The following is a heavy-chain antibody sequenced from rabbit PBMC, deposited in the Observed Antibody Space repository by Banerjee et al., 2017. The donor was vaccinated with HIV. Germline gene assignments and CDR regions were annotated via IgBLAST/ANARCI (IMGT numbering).Heavy chain of an antibody. CDR2: IVAGSSGTT. J-gene: IGHJ4*01. CDR1: GFTLSSYW. V-gene: IGHV1S45*01. Sequence: QEQLEESGGDLVKPEGSLTLTCKASGFTLSSYWMWWVRQAPGKGLEWITCIVAGSSGTTYYASWAKGRFTISKTSSTTVTLQMTSLTAADTATYFCARDLAGVIGWNFKLWGPGTLVTAS. D-gene: IGHD4-1*01. CDR3: ARDLAGVIGWNFKL.